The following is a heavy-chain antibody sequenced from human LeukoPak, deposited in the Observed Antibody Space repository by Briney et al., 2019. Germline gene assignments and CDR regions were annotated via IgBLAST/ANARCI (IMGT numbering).Heavy chain of an antibody. D-gene: IGHD2-15*01. CDR3: ARQGYCSTGGCSGYFQH. CDR1: GFTFSTYA. J-gene: IGHJ1*01. Sequence: GGSLRLSCSAFGFTFSTYAMNWVRQAPGKGLGYVSTISNNGGRTSNADSVKGRFTISRDNSKNTLYLQMNSLTAEDTAVYYCARQGYCSTGGCSGYFQHWGQGTLVTVSS. CDR2: ISNNGGRT. V-gene: IGHV3-64*04.